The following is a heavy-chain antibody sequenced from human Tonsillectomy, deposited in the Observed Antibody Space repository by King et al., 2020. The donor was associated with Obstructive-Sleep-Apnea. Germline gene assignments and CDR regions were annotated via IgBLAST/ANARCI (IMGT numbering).Heavy chain of an antibody. Sequence: VQLQESGPGLVKPSQTLSLTCIVSGGSISSDGYYWSWIRQHPGKGLGWIAYIYYSGSTYYNPSLKSRVTISVDTSTNQLSLKLSSMTAADTAVYYCARGSPYYFDYWGQGTLVTVSS. CDR2: IYYSGST. CDR1: GGSISSDGYY. CDR3: ARGSPYYFDY. V-gene: IGHV4-31*03. D-gene: IGHD3-10*01. J-gene: IGHJ4*02.